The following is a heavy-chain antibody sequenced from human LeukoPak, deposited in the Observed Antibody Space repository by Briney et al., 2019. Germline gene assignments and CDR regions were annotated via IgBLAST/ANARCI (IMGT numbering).Heavy chain of an antibody. Sequence: GGSLRLSCAASGFTFSSYGMHWVRQAPGKGLEWVAVIWYDGSNKYYADSVKGRLTISRDNSKNTLYLQMNSLRAEDTAVYYCARKQPAAGLYYYYYYMDVWGKGTTVTVSS. CDR3: ARKQPAAGLYYYYYYMDV. CDR2: IWYDGSNK. CDR1: GFTFSSYG. V-gene: IGHV3-33*01. J-gene: IGHJ6*03. D-gene: IGHD6-13*01.